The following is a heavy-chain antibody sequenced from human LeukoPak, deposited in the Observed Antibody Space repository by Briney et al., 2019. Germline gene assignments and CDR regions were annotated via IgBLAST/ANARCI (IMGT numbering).Heavy chain of an antibody. CDR1: GFTFSSYA. D-gene: IGHD3-22*01. V-gene: IGHV3-30-3*01. CDR3: ASPPKGSSGYYYY. CDR2: ISYDGSNK. Sequence: GGSLRLSCAASGFTFSSYAMHWVRQAPGKGLEWVAVISYDGSNKYYADSVKGRFTISRDSSKNTLYLQMNSLRAEDTAVYYCASPPKGSSGYYYYWGQGTLVTVSS. J-gene: IGHJ4*02.